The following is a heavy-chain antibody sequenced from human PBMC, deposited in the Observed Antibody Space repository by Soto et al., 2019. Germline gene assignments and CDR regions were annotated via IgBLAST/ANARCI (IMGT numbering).Heavy chain of an antibody. CDR1: GFTFSSYG. CDR3: ARDRNIVVVPAARYYYMDV. CDR2: IWYDGSNK. V-gene: IGHV3-33*01. D-gene: IGHD2-2*01. J-gene: IGHJ6*03. Sequence: QVQLVESGGGVVQPGRSLRLSCAASGFTFSSYGMHWVRQAPGKGLEWVAVIWYDGSNKYYADSVKGRFTISRDNSKNTLYLQMNSLRAEDTAVYYCARDRNIVVVPAARYYYMDVWGKGTTVTVSS.